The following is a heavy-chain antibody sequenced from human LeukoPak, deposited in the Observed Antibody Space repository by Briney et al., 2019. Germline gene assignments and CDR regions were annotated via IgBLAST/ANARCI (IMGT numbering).Heavy chain of an antibody. D-gene: IGHD2-15*01. CDR3: AREVAYCSGGSCYSSWFDP. CDR1: GYTFTGYY. V-gene: IGHV1-2*02. Sequence: ASVKVSCKASGYTFTGYYMHWVRQAPGQGLEWMGWINHNSGGTNYGQKFQGRVTMTRNTSVSTAYMELSRLRSDDTAVYYCAREVAYCSGGSCYSSWFDPWGQGTLVTVSS. CDR2: INHNSGGT. J-gene: IGHJ5*02.